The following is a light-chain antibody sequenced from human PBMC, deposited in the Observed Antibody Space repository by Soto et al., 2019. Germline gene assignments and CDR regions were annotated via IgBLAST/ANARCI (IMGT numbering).Light chain of an antibody. J-gene: IGKJ1*01. V-gene: IGKV3D-20*01. Sequence: EIVLTQSPATLSLSPGDRATLSCGASQSVTNNYLAWYQQKPGLAPRLLIYDASYRANGIPDRFSGSGSGTDFTLTISRLEPEDFVVYYCQHYNNWPTFGQGTKV. CDR2: DAS. CDR1: QSVTNNY. CDR3: QHYNNWPT.